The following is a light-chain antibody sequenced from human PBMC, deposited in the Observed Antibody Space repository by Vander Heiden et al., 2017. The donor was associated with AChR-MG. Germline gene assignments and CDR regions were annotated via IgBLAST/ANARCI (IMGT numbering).Light chain of an antibody. CDR1: QSLLHSNGYNY. J-gene: IGKJ3*01. CDR3: RQALQTPQT. V-gene: IGKV2-28*01. Sequence: DIVMTQSPLSLPVTPGEPASISCRSSQSLLHSNGYNYLDWYLQKPGQSPQILIYLGSNRASGVPDRFSGSGSGTDFTLKISRVEAEDVGVYYCRQALQTPQTFGHRTKVDIK. CDR2: LGS.